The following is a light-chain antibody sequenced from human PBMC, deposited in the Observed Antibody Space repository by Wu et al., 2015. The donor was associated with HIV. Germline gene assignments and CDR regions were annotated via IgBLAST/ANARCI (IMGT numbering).Light chain of an antibody. V-gene: IGKV3-15*01. CDR2: LAS. CDR1: ESVNNY. Sequence: EIVLTQSPATLSVSPGERATLSCRTSESVNNYLAWYQQKPGQAPRLLISLASSRATGIPARFSGSGSGTEFTLTISSLQSEDFAVYYCQQYNNWPPITFGQGTRLEIK. J-gene: IGKJ5*01. CDR3: QQYNNWPPIT.